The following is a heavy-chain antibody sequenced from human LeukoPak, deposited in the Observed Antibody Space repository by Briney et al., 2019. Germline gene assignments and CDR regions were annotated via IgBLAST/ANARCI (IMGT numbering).Heavy chain of an antibody. D-gene: IGHD2-2*01. J-gene: IGHJ3*02. CDR2: ISSSSSYI. CDR1: GFTFSSDS. Sequence: GGSLRLSCAASGFTFSSDSMNWVRQAPGKGLEWVSSISSSSSYIYYADSVKGRFTISRDNAKNSLYLQMNSLRAEDTAVYYCARDMRDAFDIWGQGTMVTVSS. CDR3: ARDMRDAFDI. V-gene: IGHV3-21*01.